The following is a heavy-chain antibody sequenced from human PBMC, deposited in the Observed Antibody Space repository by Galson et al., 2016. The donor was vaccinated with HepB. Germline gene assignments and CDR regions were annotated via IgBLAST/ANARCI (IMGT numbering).Heavy chain of an antibody. Sequence: QSGAEVKEPGESLKISCPGSGFHFPTYWIGWVRQMRGLGLEWMGMIYGGGSYIRNRPSFQGQVTMSLDKSISTAYLQLSSLKASDSGMYYCARRKIAEFKDSFDIWGQGTMVTVSS. CDR3: ARRKIAEFKDSFDI. D-gene: IGHD2-21*01. J-gene: IGHJ3*02. CDR1: GFHFPTYW. V-gene: IGHV5-51*01. CDR2: IYGGGSYI.